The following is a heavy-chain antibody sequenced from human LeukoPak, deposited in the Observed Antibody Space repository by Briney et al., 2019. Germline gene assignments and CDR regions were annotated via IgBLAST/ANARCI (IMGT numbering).Heavy chain of an antibody. Sequence: GSSVKVSCKVSGYTLTELSMHWVRQAPGKGLEGMGGFDPEDGETINAQKFQGRVTMTEDTSTDTAYMDLSSLRSEDTAVYYCATDPAVARPNYFDYWGQGTLVTVSS. CDR1: GYTLTELS. CDR3: ATDPAVARPNYFDY. J-gene: IGHJ4*02. CDR2: FDPEDGET. V-gene: IGHV1-24*01. D-gene: IGHD6-19*01.